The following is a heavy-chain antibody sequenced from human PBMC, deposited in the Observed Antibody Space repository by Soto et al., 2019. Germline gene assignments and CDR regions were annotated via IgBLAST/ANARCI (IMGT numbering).Heavy chain of an antibody. J-gene: IGHJ5*02. CDR3: ARDRGSGSYYISGNWFDP. Sequence: PSETLSLTCTVSGGSISSYYWSWIRQPPGKGLEWIGYIYYSGSTNYNPSLKSRVTISGDTSKNQFSLKLSSVTAADTAVYYCARDRGSGSYYISGNWFDPWGQGTLVTVSS. CDR1: GGSISSYY. V-gene: IGHV4-59*01. D-gene: IGHD3-10*01. CDR2: IYYSGST.